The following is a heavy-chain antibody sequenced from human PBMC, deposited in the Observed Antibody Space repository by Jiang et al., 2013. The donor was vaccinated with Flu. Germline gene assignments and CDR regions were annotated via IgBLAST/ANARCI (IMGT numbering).Heavy chain of an antibody. CDR1: SSYA. J-gene: IGHJ3*02. CDR2: ISGSGGST. D-gene: IGHD4-23*01. V-gene: IGHV3-23*01. Sequence: SSYAMSWVRQAPGKGLEWVSAISGSGGSTYYADSVKGRFTISRDNSKNTLYLQMNSLRAEDTAVYYCAISYGGNPKDAFDIWGRGTMVTVSS. CDR3: AISYGGNPKDAFDI.